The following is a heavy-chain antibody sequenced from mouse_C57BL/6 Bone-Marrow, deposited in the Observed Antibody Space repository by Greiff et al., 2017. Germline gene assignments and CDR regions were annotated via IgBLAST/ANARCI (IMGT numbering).Heavy chain of an antibody. Sequence: QVQLQQPGAELVRPGTSVKLSCKASGYTFTSYWMHWVKQRPGQGLEWIGVIDPSDSYTNYNQKFKGKATLTVDKSSSTAYMQLSSLTSEDSPVYYCARGALYCSGYLYYWGQGTTLPVSS. D-gene: IGHD3-2*02. J-gene: IGHJ2*01. CDR3: ARGALYCSGYLYY. CDR1: GYTFTSYW. CDR2: IDPSDSYT. V-gene: IGHV1-59*01.